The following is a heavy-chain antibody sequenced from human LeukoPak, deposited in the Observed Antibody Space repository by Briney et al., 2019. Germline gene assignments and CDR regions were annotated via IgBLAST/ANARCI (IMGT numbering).Heavy chain of an antibody. Sequence: PGGSLRLSCAASGFTFSSYSMNWVRQAPGKGLEWVSYLSSSSSTRYYADSVKGRFTISRDNAKNSLYLQMSSLRAEDTAVYYCARPPERDSSSWYNWFDPWGQGTLVTVSS. D-gene: IGHD6-13*01. CDR1: GFTFSSYS. CDR2: LSSSSSTR. CDR3: ARPPERDSSSWYNWFDP. V-gene: IGHV3-48*01. J-gene: IGHJ5*02.